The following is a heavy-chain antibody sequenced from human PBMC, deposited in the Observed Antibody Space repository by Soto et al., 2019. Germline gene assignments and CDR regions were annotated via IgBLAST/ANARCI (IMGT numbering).Heavy chain of an antibody. CDR1: GVTFTSYA. CDR3: AKDNDDYGDYNYFDY. CDR2: VSGSGGNT. D-gene: IGHD4-17*01. J-gene: IGHJ4*02. Sequence: GGSLRLSCAASGVTFTSYAMSWVRQAPGKGLEWISTVSGSGGNTYYAKSVEGRFTISRDNSKNTLYLQMNGLRAEDTAVYYCAKDNDDYGDYNYFDYWGQGTLVTVSS. V-gene: IGHV3-23*01.